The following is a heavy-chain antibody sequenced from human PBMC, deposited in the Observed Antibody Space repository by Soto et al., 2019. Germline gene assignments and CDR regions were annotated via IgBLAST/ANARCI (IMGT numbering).Heavy chain of an antibody. CDR2: IWYDGSNK. V-gene: IGHV3-33*01. CDR3: ARGLAYDSSGYLNPDY. D-gene: IGHD3-22*01. CDR1: GFTFSSYG. Sequence: PGGSLRLSCAASGFTFSSYGMHWVRQAPGKGPEWVAVIWYDGSNKYYADSVKGRFTISRDNSKNTLYLQMNSLRAEDTAVYYCARGLAYDSSGYLNPDYWGQGTLVTVSS. J-gene: IGHJ4*02.